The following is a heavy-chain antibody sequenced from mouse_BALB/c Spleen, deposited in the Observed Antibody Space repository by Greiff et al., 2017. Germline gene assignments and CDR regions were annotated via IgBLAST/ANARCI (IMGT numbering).Heavy chain of an antibody. D-gene: IGHD2-14*01. J-gene: IGHJ4*01. CDR3: ARAYYRYDEGAYYAMDY. CDR2: ISSGGST. CDR1: GFTFSSYA. V-gene: IGHV5-6-5*01. Sequence: EVKLMESGGGLVKPGGSLKLSCAASGFTFSSYAMSWVRQTPEKRLEWVASISSGGSTYYPDSVKGRFTISRDNARNILYLQMSSLRSEDTAMYYCARAYYRYDEGAYYAMDYWGQGTSVTVSS.